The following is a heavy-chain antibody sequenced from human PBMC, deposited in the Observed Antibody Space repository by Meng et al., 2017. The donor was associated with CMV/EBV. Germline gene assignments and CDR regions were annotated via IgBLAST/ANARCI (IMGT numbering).Heavy chain of an antibody. CDR2: ISAYNGNT. Sequence: ASVKVSCKASGYTFTGYYMHWVRQAPGQGLEWMGWISAYNGNTNYAQKLQGRVTMTTDTSTSTAYMELRSLRSDDTAVYYCARSVPAAMEYSSSPGNYYGMDVWGQGTTVTVSS. J-gene: IGHJ6*02. V-gene: IGHV1-18*04. D-gene: IGHD2-2*01. CDR3: ARSVPAAMEYSSSPGNYYGMDV. CDR1: GYTFTGYY.